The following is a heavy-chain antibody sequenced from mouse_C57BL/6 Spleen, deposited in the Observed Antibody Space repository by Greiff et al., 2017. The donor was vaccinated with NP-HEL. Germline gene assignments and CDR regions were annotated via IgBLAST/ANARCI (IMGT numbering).Heavy chain of an antibody. CDR2: IYPGSGDT. CDR3: ARLLRSYWYFDV. CDR1: GYTFTDYY. J-gene: IGHJ1*03. D-gene: IGHD1-1*01. Sequence: QVQLQQSGAELVRPGASVKLSCKASGYTFTDYYINWVKQRPGQGLEWIARIYPGSGDTYYNEKFKGKATLTAEKSSSTAYMQLSSLTSEDSAVYFCARLLRSYWYFDVWGTGTTVTVSS. V-gene: IGHV1-76*01.